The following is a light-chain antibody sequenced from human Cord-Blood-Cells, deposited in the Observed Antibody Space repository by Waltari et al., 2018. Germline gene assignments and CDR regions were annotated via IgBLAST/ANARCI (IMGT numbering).Light chain of an antibody. CDR3: QQYYSTPIH. J-gene: IGKJ3*01. V-gene: IGKV4-1*01. CDR1: QSVLYSSNNKNY. CDR2: WAS. Sequence: DIVMTQSPDSLAVSLGERATINCKSSQSVLYSSNNKNYLTWYQQKPGQPPKLLIYWASTRESGVPDRFSGSGSGTDFTLTISSLQAEDVAFYYCQQYYSTPIHFGPGTKVDIK.